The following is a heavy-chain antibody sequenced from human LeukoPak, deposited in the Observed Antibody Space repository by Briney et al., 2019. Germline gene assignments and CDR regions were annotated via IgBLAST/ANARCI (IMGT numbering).Heavy chain of an antibody. CDR3: ARGKLDCSGGSCYALDY. CDR1: DGSISSTNYY. V-gene: IGHV4-39*01. Sequence: SETLSLTCTVSDGSISSTNYYWGWIRQPPGKGLEWIGSVYYRGSTYYNPSLKSRVTISVDTSKNQFSLRLSSVTAADTAVYYCARGKLDCSGGSCYALDYWGQGTLVTVSS. J-gene: IGHJ4*02. CDR2: VYYRGST. D-gene: IGHD2-15*01.